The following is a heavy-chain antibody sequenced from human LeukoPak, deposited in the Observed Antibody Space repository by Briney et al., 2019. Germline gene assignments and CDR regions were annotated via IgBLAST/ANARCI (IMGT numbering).Heavy chain of an antibody. CDR1: GYTFTSYG. Sequence: GASVKVSCKASGYTFTSYGISWVRQAPGQGLEWMGWISAYNGNTNYAQKLQGRVTMTTDTSTSTAYMELRSLRSDDTAVYYCAREDGGNSGGYYGMDVWGQGTTVTVSS. CDR2: ISAYNGNT. V-gene: IGHV1-18*01. D-gene: IGHD4-23*01. CDR3: AREDGGNSGGYYGMDV. J-gene: IGHJ6*02.